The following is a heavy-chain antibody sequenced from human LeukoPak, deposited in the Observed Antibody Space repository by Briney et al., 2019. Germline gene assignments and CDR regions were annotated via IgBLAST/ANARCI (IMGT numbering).Heavy chain of an antibody. CDR2: ISASGHAT. Sequence: GGSLRLSCAASGFTFNSYAMSWVRQAPGKGLEAPGKGLEWVSTISASGHATYYPVSVRGRFTISRDNSKSTLHLQMDSLRAEDSALYYCAKWPEGATPKFHHWGQGTLVTVSS. CDR1: GFTFNSYA. J-gene: IGHJ4*02. V-gene: IGHV3-23*01. D-gene: IGHD1-26*01. CDR3: AKWPEGATPKFHH.